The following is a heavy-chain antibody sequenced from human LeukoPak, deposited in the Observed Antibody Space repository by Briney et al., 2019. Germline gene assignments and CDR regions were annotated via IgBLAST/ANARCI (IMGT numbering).Heavy chain of an antibody. J-gene: IGHJ4*02. CDR1: GFTFSSYA. CDR2: ISGSGGST. Sequence: PGGSLRLSCAASGFTFSSYATSWVRQAPGKGLEWVSAISGSGGSTYYADSVKGRFTISRDNSKNTLYLQMNSLRAGDTAVYYCARGMVRGVFDYWGQGTLVTVSS. V-gene: IGHV3-23*01. CDR3: ARGMVRGVFDY. D-gene: IGHD3-10*01.